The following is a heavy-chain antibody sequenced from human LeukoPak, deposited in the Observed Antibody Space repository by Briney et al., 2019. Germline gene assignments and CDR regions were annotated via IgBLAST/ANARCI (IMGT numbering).Heavy chain of an antibody. J-gene: IGHJ4*02. Sequence: GSLRLSCAASGFTFSNAWMSWVRQAPGKGLEWIGSICYSGSTYYNASLKSRVTISVDTSKNQFSLKLSSVTAADTAVYYCARVDSGSYHFDYWGQGTLVTVSS. V-gene: IGHV4-4*02. CDR3: ARVDSGSYHFDY. CDR2: ICYSGST. D-gene: IGHD1-26*01. CDR1: GFTFSNAW.